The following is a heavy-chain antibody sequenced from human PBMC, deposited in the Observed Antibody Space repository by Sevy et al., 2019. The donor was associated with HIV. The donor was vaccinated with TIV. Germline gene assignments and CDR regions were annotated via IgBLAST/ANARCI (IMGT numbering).Heavy chain of an antibody. V-gene: IGHV3-11*06. Sequence: GGSLRLSCAASGFTFSDYDMSWIRQAPGKGLEWVSYISSSSSYTNYANSVKGRFTISRDNAKNSLYLQMNSLRAEDTAVYYCARDSGYSSGWYIRLYGMDVWGQGTTVTVSS. D-gene: IGHD6-19*01. CDR2: ISSSSSYT. J-gene: IGHJ6*02. CDR1: GFTFSDYD. CDR3: ARDSGYSSGWYIRLYGMDV.